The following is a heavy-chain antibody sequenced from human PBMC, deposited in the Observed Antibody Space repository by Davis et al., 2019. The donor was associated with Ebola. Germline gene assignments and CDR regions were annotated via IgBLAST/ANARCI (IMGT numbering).Heavy chain of an antibody. CDR2: IYPGDSDP. J-gene: IGHJ6*02. V-gene: IGHV5-51*01. Sequence: GESLKISCKCSGYSFTSYWLGWVRQMPGKGLEWMGIIYPGDSDPRYSPSFQGQVTISADKSISTAYLQWSSLKASDTAMYYCASNTRYYYDGMDVWGQGTTVTVSS. CDR3: ASNTRYYYDGMDV. CDR1: GYSFTSYW.